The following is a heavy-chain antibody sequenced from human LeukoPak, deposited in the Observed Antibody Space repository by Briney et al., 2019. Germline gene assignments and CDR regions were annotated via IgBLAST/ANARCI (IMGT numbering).Heavy chain of an antibody. D-gene: IGHD6-19*01. J-gene: IGHJ1*01. CDR3: AKGGAVTGTMYFQY. CDR1: GFTFATYT. Sequence: GGSLRLSCAASGFTFATYTMSWVRQIPGKGLEWVSAIRSSGDSTYYADSAKGRFTISRDNSKNTLYLQMNSLRAEDTAVYYCAKGGAVTGTMYFQYWGQGTLVTVSS. V-gene: IGHV3-23*01. CDR2: IRSSGDST.